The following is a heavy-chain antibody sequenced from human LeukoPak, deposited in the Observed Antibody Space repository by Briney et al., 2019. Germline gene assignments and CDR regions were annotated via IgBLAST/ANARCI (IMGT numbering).Heavy chain of an antibody. J-gene: IGHJ6*02. CDR1: GFTFSNAW. CDR2: IYYSGIT. Sequence: GSLRLSCAASGFTFSNAWMSWIRQPPGKGLEWIGNIYYSGITNYNPSLKSRVTISLDTSKNQFSLKLSSVTAADTAVYFCARDPLYRDMDVWGQGTTVTVSS. D-gene: IGHD1-26*01. CDR3: ARDPLYRDMDV. V-gene: IGHV4-59*01.